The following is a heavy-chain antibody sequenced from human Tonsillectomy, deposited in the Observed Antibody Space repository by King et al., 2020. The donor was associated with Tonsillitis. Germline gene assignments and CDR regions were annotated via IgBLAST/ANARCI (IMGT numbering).Heavy chain of an antibody. D-gene: IGHD3-3*01. Sequence: VQLVESGGGLVKPGGSLRLSCAASGFTFSDYYMSWIRQAPGKGLDWFSSISSSGSTIYYAASVKGRFTISRDNAKNSLYLQMNSLRAEDTTVYYCARGDFWSGYPSYFDYWGQGTLVTVSS. CDR3: ARGDFWSGYPSYFDY. J-gene: IGHJ4*02. CDR1: GFTFSDYY. CDR2: ISSSGSTI. V-gene: IGHV3-11*01.